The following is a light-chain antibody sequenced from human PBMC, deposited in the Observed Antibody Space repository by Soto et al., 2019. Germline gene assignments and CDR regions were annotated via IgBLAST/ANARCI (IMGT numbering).Light chain of an antibody. CDR3: LLHKSYLWT. Sequence: DIQMTQSPSSLSASGGDRVTITCRARQGIRNDLSWSQQKPGKAPKRLIYAASSLQGVVPSRFSGSGSGTEFTLTITILQPEDFATYYFLLHKSYLWTFGQGTKVEI. CDR1: QGIRND. V-gene: IGKV1-17*01. J-gene: IGKJ1*01. CDR2: AAS.